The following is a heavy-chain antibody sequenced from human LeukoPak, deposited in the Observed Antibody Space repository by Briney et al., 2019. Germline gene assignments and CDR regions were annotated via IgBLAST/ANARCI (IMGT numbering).Heavy chain of an antibody. CDR2: MNPNSANT. V-gene: IGHV1-8*03. CDR1: GYTFTSYD. CDR3: ARQGSSGWWVFGY. Sequence: ASVKVSCKASGYTFTSYDINWVRQATGQGLEWMGWMNPNSANTGYAQKFQGRVTITRNTSISTAYMELSSLRSEDTAVYYCARQGSSGWWVFGYWGQGTLVTVSS. J-gene: IGHJ4*02. D-gene: IGHD6-19*01.